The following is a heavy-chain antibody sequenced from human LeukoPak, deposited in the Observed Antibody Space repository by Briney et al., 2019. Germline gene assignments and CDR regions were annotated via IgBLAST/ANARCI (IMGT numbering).Heavy chain of an antibody. J-gene: IGHJ6*03. CDR2: ISSSGSTI. CDR3: ARDLGVPAAYYYYYYMDV. D-gene: IGHD2-2*01. V-gene: IGHV3-48*03. Sequence: PGGSLRLSCAASGFTFSSYEMNWVRQAPGKGLEWVSYISSSGSTIYYADSVKGRFTISRDNAKNSLYLQMNSLRAEDTAVYYCARDLGVPAAYYYYYYMDVWGKGTTVTVSS. CDR1: GFTFSSYE.